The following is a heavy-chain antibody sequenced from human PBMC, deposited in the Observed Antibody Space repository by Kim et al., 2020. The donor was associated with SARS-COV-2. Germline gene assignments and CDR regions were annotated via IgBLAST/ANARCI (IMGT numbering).Heavy chain of an antibody. V-gene: IGHV4-30-4*01. CDR2: IYYSGST. Sequence: SETLSLTCTVSGGSISSGDYYWSWIRQPPGKGLEWIGYIYYSGSTYYNPSLKSRVTISVDTSKNQFSLKLSSVTAADTAVYYCASTYYDFWSGHSKPNWFDPWGQGTLVTVSS. J-gene: IGHJ5*02. CDR1: GGSISSGDYY. CDR3: ASTYYDFWSGHSKPNWFDP. D-gene: IGHD3-3*01.